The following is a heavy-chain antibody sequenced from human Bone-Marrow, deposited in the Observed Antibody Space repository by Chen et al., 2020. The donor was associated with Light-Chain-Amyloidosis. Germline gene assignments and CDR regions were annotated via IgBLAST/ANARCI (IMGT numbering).Heavy chain of an antibody. D-gene: IGHD5-12*01. Sequence: VQLEQSGPEVKKPGESLKIPCKAPGYTFPNYWIGWVRQMPGKGLEWMGVIYPDDSDARYSPSFEGQVTISADKSITTAYLQWRSLKASDTAMYYCARRRDGYNFDYWGQGTLVTVSS. CDR2: IYPDDSDA. CDR1: GYTFPNYW. V-gene: IGHV5-51*01. J-gene: IGHJ4*02. CDR3: ARRRDGYNFDY.